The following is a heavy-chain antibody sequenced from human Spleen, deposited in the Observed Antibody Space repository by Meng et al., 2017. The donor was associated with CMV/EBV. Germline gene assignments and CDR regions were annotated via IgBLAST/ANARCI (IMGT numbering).Heavy chain of an antibody. CDR3: AANLVAGTFDY. Sequence: GSLRLSCAVSGVSISGSGSGWWSWVRQPPGKGPEWIGEIYHSGSTNYNPSLESRVTISIDQSKNEFSLKLSSVTAADTAVYYCAANLVAGTFDYWGQGTLVTVSS. V-gene: IGHV4-4*02. D-gene: IGHD6-19*01. J-gene: IGHJ4*02. CDR1: GVSISGSGSGW. CDR2: IYHSGST.